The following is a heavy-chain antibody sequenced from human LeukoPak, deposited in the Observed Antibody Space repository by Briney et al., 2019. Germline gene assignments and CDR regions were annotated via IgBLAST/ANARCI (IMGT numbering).Heavy chain of an antibody. CDR3: VRGDYGDYTLFDY. CDR2: IYSGGST. V-gene: IGHV3-53*01. Sequence: GGSLRLSCAASGFTVSSNYMSWVRQAPGKGLEWVSVIYSGGSTYYADSVKGRFTISRDNSKNTLYLQMNSLRAEDTAVYYCVRGDYGDYTLFDYWGQGTLVTASS. CDR1: GFTVSSNY. D-gene: IGHD4-17*01. J-gene: IGHJ4*02.